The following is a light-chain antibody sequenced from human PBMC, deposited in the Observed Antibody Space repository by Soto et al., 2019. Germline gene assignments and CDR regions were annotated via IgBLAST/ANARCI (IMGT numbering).Light chain of an antibody. CDR3: QEYGSSGT. Sequence: EIVLTQSPGTLSLSPGERATLSCRASQSVSNSYLAWYQQKPGEAPRLLIYGASNRATGIPDRFSGSGSGTDFTLTISRLEPEDCAVYYCQEYGSSGTFGQGTKVEIK. V-gene: IGKV3-20*01. CDR1: QSVSNSY. J-gene: IGKJ1*01. CDR2: GAS.